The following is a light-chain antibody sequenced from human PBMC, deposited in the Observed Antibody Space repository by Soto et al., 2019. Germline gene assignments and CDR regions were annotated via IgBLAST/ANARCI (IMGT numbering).Light chain of an antibody. CDR1: GSDVGSHNL. V-gene: IGLV2-23*02. J-gene: IGLJ7*01. CDR2: EVS. Sequence: QSVLTQPASVSGSPGQSITISCTGTGSDVGSHNLVSWYQQHPGQAPKLMIYEVSTRPLGVSARFSASKSGNTASLTISGLQAEDEADYYCCSYGGSRAVFGGGTQLTVL. CDR3: CSYGGSRAV.